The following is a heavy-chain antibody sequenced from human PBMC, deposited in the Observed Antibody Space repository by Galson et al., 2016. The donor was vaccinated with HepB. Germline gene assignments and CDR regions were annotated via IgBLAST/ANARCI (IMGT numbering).Heavy chain of an antibody. Sequence: SLRLSCAASGFPFSTYSMNWVRQTPGKGLEWVAYISGTAYYTYYADSMKDRFTISRDNPRNLLHLQMNSLRDEDSAVYYCARESISGVSRLRYCFCMDTWGQGTLVTGSS. V-gene: IGHV3-21*01. CDR3: ARESISGVSRLRYCFCMDT. D-gene: IGHD1-26*01. CDR1: GFPFSTYS. CDR2: ISGTAYYT. J-gene: IGHJ4*02.